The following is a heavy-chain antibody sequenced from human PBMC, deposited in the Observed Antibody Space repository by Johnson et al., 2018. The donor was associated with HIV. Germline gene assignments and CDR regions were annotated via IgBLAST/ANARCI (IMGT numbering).Heavy chain of an antibody. CDR3: TTDRYAFDI. V-gene: IGHV3-15*01. CDR2: IKSKTDGGTT. Sequence: MQLVESGVGVVQPGRSLRLSCAASGFTFTNAWMTWVRQAPGKGLEWVGRIKSKTDGGTTDYAAPVKGKFSISRDDSKNTLYLQMDSLKTEDTAVYYCTTDRYAFDIWGQGTLVTVSS. CDR1: GFTFTNAW. J-gene: IGHJ3*02. D-gene: IGHD1-1*01.